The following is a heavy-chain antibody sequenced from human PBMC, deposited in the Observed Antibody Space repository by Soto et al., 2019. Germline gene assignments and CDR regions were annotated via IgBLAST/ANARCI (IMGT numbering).Heavy chain of an antibody. Sequence: PSNTLSLTCTVCGGSISSSSYYWAWVRQPPGKGLEWIGSVYYSGTTYYNPSLKSRVTISEDTSKNQFSLRLSSVTAADTAVFYCARLIHCKTTSCYFDYWGPGTLVTVSS. V-gene: IGHV4-39*01. CDR3: ARLIHCKTTSCYFDY. CDR2: VYYSGTT. D-gene: IGHD2-2*01. CDR1: GGSISSSSYY. J-gene: IGHJ4*02.